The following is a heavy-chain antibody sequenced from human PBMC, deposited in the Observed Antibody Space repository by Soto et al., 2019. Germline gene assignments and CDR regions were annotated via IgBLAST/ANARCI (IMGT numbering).Heavy chain of an antibody. CDR1: GYTFTSYG. J-gene: IGHJ4*02. V-gene: IGHV1-18*04. Sequence: QVQLVQSGAEVKKPGASVKVSCKASGYTFTSYGISWVRQAPGQGLEWMGWISAYNGNTNYAQKRQGRATMTTDTSTSTSYMEVRSLRSDDSAVYCCARERSPPYQFCGWAPFVYGVQGMLVIFSS. D-gene: IGHD6-19*01. CDR2: ISAYNGNT. CDR3: ARERSPPYQFCGWAPFVY.